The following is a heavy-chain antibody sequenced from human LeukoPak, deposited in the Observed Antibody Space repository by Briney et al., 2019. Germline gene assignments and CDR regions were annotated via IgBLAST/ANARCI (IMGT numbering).Heavy chain of an antibody. CDR1: GFTFRSYG. V-gene: IGHV3-7*01. CDR2: IKQDESER. CDR3: ARLSAYYYGSYFYYYMDV. D-gene: IGHD3-10*01. Sequence: GGSLRLSCAASGFTFRSYGMHWVRQAPGKGLEWVANIKQDESERYTVDSVKGRFTISRDNAKNSVYLQMNSLKGEDTALYYCARLSAYYYGSYFYYYMDVWGKGTTVTISS. J-gene: IGHJ6*03.